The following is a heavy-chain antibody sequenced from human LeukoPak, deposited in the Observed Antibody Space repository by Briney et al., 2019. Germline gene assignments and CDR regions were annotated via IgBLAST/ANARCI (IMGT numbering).Heavy chain of an antibody. CDR3: AKAAPPYYDSSGYYWPPYYYYGMDV. V-gene: IGHV3-43*01. CDR1: GFTFDDYT. J-gene: IGHJ6*02. Sequence: GGSLRLSCAASGFTFDDYTMHWVRQAPGKGLEWVSLISWDGGSTYYADSVKGRYTISRGNSKNSLYLQMNSLRTEDTALYYCAKAAPPYYDSSGYYWPPYYYYGMDVWGQGTTVTVSS. D-gene: IGHD3-22*01. CDR2: ISWDGGST.